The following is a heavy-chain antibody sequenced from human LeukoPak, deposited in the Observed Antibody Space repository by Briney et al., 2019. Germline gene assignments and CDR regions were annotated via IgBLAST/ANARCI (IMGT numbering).Heavy chain of an antibody. D-gene: IGHD1-14*01. J-gene: IGHJ3*01. CDR2: IYYSGST. V-gene: IGHV4-59*08. Sequence: PSETLSLTCIASGGSINSYYWSWVRQPPGKGLECIGYIYYSGSTNYNPSLKSRVTISVDTSKNQFTLRLSSVTAADTAVYYCARLVYVWAIDVWGQGTMVTVSS. CDR1: GGSINSYY. CDR3: ARLVYVWAIDV.